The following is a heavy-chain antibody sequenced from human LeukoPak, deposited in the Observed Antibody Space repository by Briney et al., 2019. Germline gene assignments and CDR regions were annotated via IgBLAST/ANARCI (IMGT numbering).Heavy chain of an antibody. J-gene: IGHJ6*02. CDR2: ISGDGSGT. Sequence: PGGSLRPSCAASGFTFSTYWMYWVRQAPGKELVWVSRISGDGSGTSYADSVKGRFTISRDNAKDTLYLQMTSLRVEDTAVYSCASLLTPYHGSGGGGMDVWGQGTTVTVSS. D-gene: IGHD3-10*01. CDR3: ASLLTPYHGSGGGGMDV. CDR1: GFTFSTYW. V-gene: IGHV3-74*01.